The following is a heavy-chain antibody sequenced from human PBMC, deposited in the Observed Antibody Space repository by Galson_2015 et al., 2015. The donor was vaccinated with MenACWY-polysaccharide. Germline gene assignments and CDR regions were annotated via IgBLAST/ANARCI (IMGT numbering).Heavy chain of an antibody. CDR2: INPNGGNT. CDR3: TRIISRKHTFVDS. Sequence: SLRVSCTASGYTFSSYDINWVRQARGQGLEWMACINPNGGNTGYADWLKGRFAMTRDNAKSTAYMEMRMLRYDDTAVYYCTRIISRKHTFVDSWGQGTLVSVS. J-gene: IGHJ4*02. D-gene: IGHD2/OR15-2a*01. V-gene: IGHV1-8*01. CDR1: GYTFSSYD.